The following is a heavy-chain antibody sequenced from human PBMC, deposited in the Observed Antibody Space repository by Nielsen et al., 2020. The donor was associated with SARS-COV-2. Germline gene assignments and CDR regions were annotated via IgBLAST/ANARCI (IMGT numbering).Heavy chain of an antibody. CDR1: GFTLSIYA. CDR3: ARDGPPRSAAFDI. Sequence: ARSLCLSCVVSGFTLSIYAMSWVSQAPGNVLEWVSAIRRIVETTHYADSVKGRFTISRDDSKSTLYLQMNSLRSEDTALYYCARDGPPRSAAFDIWGQGTMVTVSS. V-gene: IGHV3-23*01. CDR2: IRRIVETT. J-gene: IGHJ3*02.